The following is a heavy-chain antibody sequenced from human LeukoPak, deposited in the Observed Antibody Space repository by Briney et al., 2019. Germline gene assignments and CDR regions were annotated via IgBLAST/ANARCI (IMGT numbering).Heavy chain of an antibody. Sequence: GGSLRLSCAASGFTFSDYYMSWIRQAPGKGLEWVSYISSSSSYTNYTDSVKGRFTISRDNAKNSLYLQMNSLRAEDTAVYYCARDRDTMVRGVINHFDYWGQGTLVTVSS. CDR1: GFTFSDYY. V-gene: IGHV3-11*06. J-gene: IGHJ4*02. CDR3: ARDRDTMVRGVINHFDY. CDR2: ISSSSSYT. D-gene: IGHD3-10*01.